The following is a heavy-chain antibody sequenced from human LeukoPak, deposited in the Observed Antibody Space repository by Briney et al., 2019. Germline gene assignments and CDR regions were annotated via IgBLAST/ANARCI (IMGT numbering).Heavy chain of an antibody. Sequence: SETLSLTCAVYGGSFSGYYWSWIRQPPGKGLEWIGEINHSGSTNYNPSLKSRVTIPVDTSKNQFSLKLSSVTATDTAVYYCASSTNAPYYYDSSGYLYFDYWGQGTLVTVSS. CDR3: ASSTNAPYYYDSSGYLYFDY. CDR2: INHSGST. CDR1: GGSFSGYY. V-gene: IGHV4-34*01. D-gene: IGHD3-22*01. J-gene: IGHJ4*02.